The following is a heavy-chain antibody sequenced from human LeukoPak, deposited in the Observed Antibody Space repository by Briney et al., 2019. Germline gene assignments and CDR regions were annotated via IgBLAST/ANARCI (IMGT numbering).Heavy chain of an antibody. J-gene: IGHJ4*02. Sequence: GASVKVSCKASGYTFTSYDINWVRQATGQGLEGMGWMNPNSGNTGYAQKFQGRVTMTRNTSISTAYMELSSLRSEDTAVYYCARGCRSGGSCYRVDYWGQGTLVTVSS. D-gene: IGHD2-15*01. CDR2: MNPNSGNT. CDR3: ARGCRSGGSCYRVDY. V-gene: IGHV1-8*01. CDR1: GYTFTSYD.